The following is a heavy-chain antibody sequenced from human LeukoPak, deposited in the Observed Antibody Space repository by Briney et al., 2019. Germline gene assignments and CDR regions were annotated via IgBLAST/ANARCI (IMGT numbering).Heavy chain of an antibody. D-gene: IGHD5-18*01. CDR3: ARLPRYNSGFYATDY. Sequence: SETLSLTCTVSGGSISSYYWSWIRQPPGKGLEWIGYIYYSGSTNYNPSLKSRVTISVDTSKNQFSLKLISLTAADTAVYYCARLPRYNSGFYATDYWSQGTLVTVSS. V-gene: IGHV4-59*08. CDR1: GGSISSYY. CDR2: IYYSGST. J-gene: IGHJ4*02.